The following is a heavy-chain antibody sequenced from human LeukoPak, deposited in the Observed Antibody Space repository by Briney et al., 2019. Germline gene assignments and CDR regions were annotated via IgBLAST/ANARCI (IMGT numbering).Heavy chain of an antibody. J-gene: IGHJ5*02. CDR1: GFTFSLYA. CDR2: IKEDGSET. D-gene: IGHD3-16*02. CDR3: VSGGSYHYH. V-gene: IGHV3-7*01. Sequence: GGSLRLSCAASGFTFSLYAIHWVRQAPGKGLEWVANIKEDGSETYYVDSVKGRFTISRDNSKNSLYLQMNSLRAEDTSVYYCVSGGSYHYHWGQGTLVTVSS.